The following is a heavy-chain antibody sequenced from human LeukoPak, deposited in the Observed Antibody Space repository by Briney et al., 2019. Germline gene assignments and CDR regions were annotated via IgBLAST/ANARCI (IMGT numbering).Heavy chain of an antibody. D-gene: IGHD6-19*01. Sequence: PGGSLRLSYAASGFTFSSYAMSWVRQAPGKGLEWVSAISGSGGSTYYADSVKGRFTISRDNSKNTLYLQMNSLRAEDTAVYYCAKDRSRYSGWYLVGFCFAPDYWGQGTLVTVSS. CDR3: AKDRSRYSGWYLVGFCFAPDY. CDR1: GFTFSSYA. V-gene: IGHV3-23*01. J-gene: IGHJ4*02. CDR2: ISGSGGST.